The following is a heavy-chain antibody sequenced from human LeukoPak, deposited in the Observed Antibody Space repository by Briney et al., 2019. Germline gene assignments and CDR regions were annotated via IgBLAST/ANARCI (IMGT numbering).Heavy chain of an antibody. J-gene: IGHJ4*02. V-gene: IGHV3-7*01. CDR3: ARGDVVVPAAIDY. CDR2: IKQDGSEK. D-gene: IGHD2-2*01. Sequence: SGGSLRLSCAASGFTFSSYWMSWVRQAPGKGLEWVANIKQDGSEKYYVDSVKGRFTISRDNAKNSLYLQMNSLRAEDTAVYYCARGDVVVPAAIDYWGQGTLVTVSS. CDR1: GFTFSSYW.